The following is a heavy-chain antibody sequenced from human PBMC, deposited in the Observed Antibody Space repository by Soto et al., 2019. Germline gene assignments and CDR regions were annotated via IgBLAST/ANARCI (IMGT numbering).Heavy chain of an antibody. Sequence: GVSLRLSCEASGFTFRTYDMHWVRQAPGKGLEWVSYISGTGSTKYFADSVKGRFTISRDNAKNSLFLHMNSLRAEDTALYYCAREWNTAYIDFWGQGTLVTVSS. D-gene: IGHD3-16*01. CDR1: GFTFRTYD. V-gene: IGHV3-48*03. CDR2: ISGTGSTK. CDR3: AREWNTAYIDF. J-gene: IGHJ4*02.